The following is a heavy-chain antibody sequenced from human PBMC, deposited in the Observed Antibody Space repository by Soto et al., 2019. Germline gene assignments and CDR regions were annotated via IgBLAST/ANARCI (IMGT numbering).Heavy chain of an antibody. CDR2: ISYDGSNK. J-gene: IGHJ4*02. CDR3: ARGDGLQLPFDY. CDR1: GFTFSSYA. Sequence: GSLRLSCAASGFTFSSYAMHWVRQAPGKGLEWVAVISYDGSNKYYADSVKGRFTISRDNSKNTLYLQMNSLRAEDTAVYYCARGDGLQLPFDYWGQGTLVTVSS. V-gene: IGHV3-30-3*01. D-gene: IGHD2-2*01.